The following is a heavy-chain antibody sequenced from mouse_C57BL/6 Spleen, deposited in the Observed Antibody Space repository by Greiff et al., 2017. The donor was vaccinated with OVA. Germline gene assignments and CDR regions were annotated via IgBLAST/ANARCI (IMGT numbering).Heavy chain of an antibody. V-gene: IGHV5-9*01. CDR2: ISGGGGNT. Sequence: EVNLVESGGGLVKPGGSLKLSCAASGFTFSSYTMSWVRQTPEKRLEWVATISGGGGNTYYPDSVKGRFTISRDNAKNTLYLQMSSLRSEDTALYYCARLDYGLAMDYWGQGTSVTVSS. J-gene: IGHJ4*01. CDR1: GFTFSSYT. D-gene: IGHD2-4*01. CDR3: ARLDYGLAMDY.